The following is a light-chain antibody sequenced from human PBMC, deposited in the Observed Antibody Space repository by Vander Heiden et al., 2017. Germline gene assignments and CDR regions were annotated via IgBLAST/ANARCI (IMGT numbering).Light chain of an antibody. CDR2: EDR. CDR3: QAWDSSTGV. Sequence: SYDLTQPPSVSVSPGQPVSITCSGDKLGNKYVCWYQQKPGQSPVLVIYEDRKRPSGIPERFSGSNSGNTATLTISGTQAMDEADYYCQAWDSSTGVFGGGTKLTVV. CDR1: KLGNKY. V-gene: IGLV3-1*01. J-gene: IGLJ2*01.